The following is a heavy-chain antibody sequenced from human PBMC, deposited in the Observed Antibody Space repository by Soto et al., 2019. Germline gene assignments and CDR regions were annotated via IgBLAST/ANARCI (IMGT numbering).Heavy chain of an antibody. Sequence: GGSLRLSCAASGFTFSSYGMHWVRQAPGKGLEWVAVISYDGSNKYYADSVKGRFTISRDNSKNTLYLQMNSLRAEDTAVYYCAKDLGYCSGGSCYGRYYYYYMDVWGKGTTVTVSS. CDR3: AKDLGYCSGGSCYGRYYYYYMDV. J-gene: IGHJ6*03. V-gene: IGHV3-30*18. CDR2: ISYDGSNK. CDR1: GFTFSSYG. D-gene: IGHD2-15*01.